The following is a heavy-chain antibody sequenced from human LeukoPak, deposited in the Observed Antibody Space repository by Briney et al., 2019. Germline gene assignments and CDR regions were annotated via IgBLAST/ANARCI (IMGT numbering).Heavy chain of an antibody. J-gene: IGHJ4*02. Sequence: ASVKVSCKASGGTFSSYAISWVRQAPGQGLEWMGGIIPIFGTANYAQKFQGRVTITADESTSTAYMELSSLRSEDTAVYYCAREHNWGYYFDYWGQGTLVTVSS. V-gene: IGHV1-69*13. D-gene: IGHD3-16*01. CDR3: AREHNWGYYFDY. CDR1: GGTFSSYA. CDR2: IIPIFGTA.